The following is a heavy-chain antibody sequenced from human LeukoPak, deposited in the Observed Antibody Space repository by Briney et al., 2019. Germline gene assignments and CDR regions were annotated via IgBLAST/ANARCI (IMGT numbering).Heavy chain of an antibody. J-gene: IGHJ4*02. V-gene: IGHV5-51*01. CDR3: ARRDSRSVMIDY. Sequence: GESLKISCNSSGYIYTSYWIGWVRQMPGKGLEWMGIIYPGDSDTRYSPSFQGQVTISADKSISTAYLQWSSLKASDTAMYYCARRDSRSVMIDYWGQGTLVTVSS. CDR2: IYPGDSDT. CDR1: GYIYTSYW. D-gene: IGHD6-13*01.